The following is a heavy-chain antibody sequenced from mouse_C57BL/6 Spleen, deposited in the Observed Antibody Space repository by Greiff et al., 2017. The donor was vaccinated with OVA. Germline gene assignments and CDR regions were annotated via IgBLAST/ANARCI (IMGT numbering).Heavy chain of an antibody. V-gene: IGHV14-3*01. CDR3: ARSVHYGSSYGYFDV. CDR1: GFNIQNTY. CDR2: IDPANGNT. J-gene: IGHJ1*03. Sequence: VQLQQSVAELVRPGASVKLSCTASGFNIQNTYMHWVKQRPEQGLEWIGRIDPANGNTKYAPKFQGKATITADTSSNTAYLQLSSLTSENTAIYYCARSVHYGSSYGYFDVWGTGTTVTVSS. D-gene: IGHD1-1*01.